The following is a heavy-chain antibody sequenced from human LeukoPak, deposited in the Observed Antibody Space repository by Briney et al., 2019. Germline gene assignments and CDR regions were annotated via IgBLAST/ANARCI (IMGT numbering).Heavy chain of an antibody. CDR2: IIPIFGTA. D-gene: IGHD5-18*01. CDR3: ARAFSGQRGYSYGPDYFDY. CDR1: GYTFTSYG. J-gene: IGHJ4*02. V-gene: IGHV1-69*06. Sequence: SVKVSCKASGYTFTSYGISWVRQAPGQGLEWMGGIIPIFGTANYAQKFQGRVTITADKSTSTAYMELSSLRSEDTAVYYCARAFSGQRGYSYGPDYFDYWGQGTLVTVSS.